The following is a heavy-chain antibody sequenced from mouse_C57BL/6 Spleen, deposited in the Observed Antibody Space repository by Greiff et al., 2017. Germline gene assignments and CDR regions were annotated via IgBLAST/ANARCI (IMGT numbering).Heavy chain of an antibody. CDR2: IYPRSGNT. D-gene: IGHD3-2*02. Sequence: QVHVKQSGAELARPGASVKLSCKASGYTFTSYGISWVKQRTGQGLEWIGEIYPRSGNTYYNEKFKGKATLTADKSSSTAYMELRSLTSEDSAVYFCARAAQATHDYWGQGTTLTVSS. V-gene: IGHV1-81*01. J-gene: IGHJ2*01. CDR1: GYTFTSYG. CDR3: ARAAQATHDY.